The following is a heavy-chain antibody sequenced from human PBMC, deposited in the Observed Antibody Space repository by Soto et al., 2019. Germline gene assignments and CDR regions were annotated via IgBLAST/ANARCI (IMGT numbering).Heavy chain of an antibody. J-gene: IGHJ6*02. D-gene: IGHD3-10*01. Sequence: SVKVSCKASGGSFSNHAVSWVRQAPGQGLEWMGGIIPILGAANYAQKFQARVTITADESTSTAYMELSSLRSDDTAVYYCASGYYGSGTDYNGMDVWGQGTTVTVSS. CDR1: GGSFSNHA. CDR2: IIPILGAA. V-gene: IGHV1-69*13. CDR3: ASGYYGSGTDYNGMDV.